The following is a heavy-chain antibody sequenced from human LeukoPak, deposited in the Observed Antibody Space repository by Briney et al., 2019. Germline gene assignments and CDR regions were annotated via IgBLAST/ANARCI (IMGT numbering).Heavy chain of an antibody. D-gene: IGHD2-2*02. J-gene: IGHJ4*02. CDR3: VRYCSSTTCYTRAVDY. CDR2: IYHSGSA. CDR1: GYSITSGYN. V-gene: IGHV4-38-2*02. Sequence: SETLSLTCTVSGYSITSGYNWAWIRQPPGRVLEWIGSIYHSGSAYYNPSLKSRVTISVDTSKNQFSLKLSSVTAADTAVYYCVRYCSSTTCYTRAVDYWGQGTLVTVSS.